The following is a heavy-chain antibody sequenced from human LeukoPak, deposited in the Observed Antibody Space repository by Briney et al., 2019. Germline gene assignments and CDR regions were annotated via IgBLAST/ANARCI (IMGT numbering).Heavy chain of an antibody. CDR2: ISSSSSYT. CDR3: ASRASYSGADY. J-gene: IGHJ4*02. D-gene: IGHD1-26*01. CDR1: GFTFSDYY. Sequence: GGSLRLSCAASGFTFSDYYMSWIRQAPGKGLEWVSYISSSSSYTNYADSVKGRFTISRDNAKNSLYLQMNSLRAEDTAVYYCASRASYSGADYWGQGTLVTVSS. V-gene: IGHV3-11*03.